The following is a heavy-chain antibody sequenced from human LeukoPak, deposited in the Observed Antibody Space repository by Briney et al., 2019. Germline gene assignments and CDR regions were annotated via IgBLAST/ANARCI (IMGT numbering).Heavy chain of an antibody. D-gene: IGHD3-3*01. V-gene: IGHV3-9*01. J-gene: IGHJ4*02. Sequence: GRSLRLSCAASGFTFDDYAMHWVRQAPGKGLEWVSGISWNSGSIGYADSVKGRFTISRDNAKNSLYLQMNSLRAEDTALYYCAKAITILGVVIAGGFDYWGQGTLVTVSS. CDR1: GFTFDDYA. CDR3: AKAITILGVVIAGGFDY. CDR2: ISWNSGSI.